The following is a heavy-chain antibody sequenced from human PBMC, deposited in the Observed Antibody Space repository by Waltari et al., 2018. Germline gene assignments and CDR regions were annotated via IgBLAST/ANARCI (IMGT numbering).Heavy chain of an antibody. CDR2: TTDTGDKT. V-gene: IGHV3-23*01. J-gene: IGHJ4*01. CDR1: GGSISSSSYY. D-gene: IGHD1-1*01. CDR3: AKGGDTNWYYFAH. Sequence: LQLQESGPGLVKPSETLSLTCTVSGGSISSSSYYWGWIRQAPGKGLEWVSATTDTGDKTYDADSGKGRFTISRDNSKTTLHLQMSSLRAEDTAIYYCAKGGDTNWYYFAHWGQGTLVTVSS.